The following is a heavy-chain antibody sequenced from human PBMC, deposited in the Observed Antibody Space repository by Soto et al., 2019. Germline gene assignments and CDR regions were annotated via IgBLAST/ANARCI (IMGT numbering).Heavy chain of an antibody. CDR3: ARRYGWLYFDY. CDR2: IFYSGST. J-gene: IGHJ4*02. D-gene: IGHD6-19*01. Sequence: PSETLSLTCTVPGDSISSSNYFWGWIRQPPGKGLEWIGTIFYSGSTYYNPSLKSRVTISVDTSKNQFSLRLISVTAADTAMYYCARRYGWLYFDYWGQGSLVTVSS. V-gene: IGHV4-39*01. CDR1: GDSISSSNYF.